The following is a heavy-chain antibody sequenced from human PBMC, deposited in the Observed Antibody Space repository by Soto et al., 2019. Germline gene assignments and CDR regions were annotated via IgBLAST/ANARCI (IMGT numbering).Heavy chain of an antibody. CDR1: GFTFSSYA. V-gene: IGHV3-23*01. CDR2: ISGSGGST. Sequence: GGSLRLSCAASGFTFSSYAMSWVRQAPGKGLEWVSAISGSGGSTYYADSVKGRFTISRDNSKNTLYLQMNSLRAEDKAVYYCAKDYVGQYYYDSSCYSDRAEYFEHWGQGTLVTVSS. D-gene: IGHD3-22*01. J-gene: IGHJ1*01. CDR3: AKDYVGQYYYDSSCYSDRAEYFEH.